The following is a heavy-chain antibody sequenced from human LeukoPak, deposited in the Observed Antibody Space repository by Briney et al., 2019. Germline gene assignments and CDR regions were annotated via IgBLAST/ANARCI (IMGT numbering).Heavy chain of an antibody. Sequence: SDSGGGTYYADSVKGRFTISRDNSKNTLFLQMNSPRVEDTAEYFCAKLFCSSSSCSTDYWGQGTLVTVSS. CDR2: SDSGGGT. D-gene: IGHD2-2*02. V-gene: IGHV3-23*01. J-gene: IGHJ4*02. CDR3: AKLFCSSSSCSTDY.